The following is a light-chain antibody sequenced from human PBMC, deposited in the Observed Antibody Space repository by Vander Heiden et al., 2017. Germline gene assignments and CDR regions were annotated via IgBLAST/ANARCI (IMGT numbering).Light chain of an antibody. V-gene: IGLV2-11*02. CDR1: SSDAGGDNY. J-gene: IGLJ1*01. Sequence: LTQPRSVSGSPGQSVTISCTGTSSDAGGDNYVCWYQQHPGIAPRHLIYDVTKRPSGVPDRFSGSKSGNTASLTISGLQAEDEAEYYCCSSAGTYTYIFGAGTKMTVL. CDR3: CSSAGTYTYI. CDR2: DVT.